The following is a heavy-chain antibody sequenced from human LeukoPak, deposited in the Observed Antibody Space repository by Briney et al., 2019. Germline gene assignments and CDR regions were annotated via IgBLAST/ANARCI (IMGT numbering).Heavy chain of an antibody. V-gene: IGHV1-18*01. CDR2: ISAYNGNT. J-gene: IGHJ6*02. CDR1: GYTFTSYG. D-gene: IGHD3-22*01. Sequence: ASVKVSCKASGYTFTSYGISWVRQAPGQGLEWMGWISAYNGNTNYAQKLQGRATMTTDTSTSTAYMELRSLRSDDTAVYYCAREASMIVVGYYYYYYGMDVWGQGTTVTVSS. CDR3: AREASMIVVGYYYYYYGMDV.